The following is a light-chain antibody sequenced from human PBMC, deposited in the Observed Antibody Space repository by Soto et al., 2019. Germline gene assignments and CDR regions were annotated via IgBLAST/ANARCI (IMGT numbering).Light chain of an antibody. Sequence: DIQMTQSPSSLSASVGDRVTITCRASQNISDYLNWYQQKAGKPPNLLIYAASSLQGGVPSRFSGSGSGTDFTLTISSLKHEDFETQYCQQTFSTSSYTFGQGTKVDI. V-gene: IGKV1-39*01. CDR2: AAS. J-gene: IGKJ2*01. CDR3: QQTFSTSSYT. CDR1: QNISDY.